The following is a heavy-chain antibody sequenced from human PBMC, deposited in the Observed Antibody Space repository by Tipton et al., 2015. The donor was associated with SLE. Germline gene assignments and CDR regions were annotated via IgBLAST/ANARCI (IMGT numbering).Heavy chain of an antibody. CDR2: INHSGST. CDR1: GGSFSGYY. CDR3: ARRDIVVVVAATTRAVDYFDY. J-gene: IGHJ4*02. Sequence: LRLSCAVYGGSFSGYYWSWIRQPPGKGLEWIGEINHSGSTNYNPSLKSRVTISVDTSKNQFSLKLSSVTAADTAVYYCARRDIVVVVAATTRAVDYFDYWGQGTLVTVSS. D-gene: IGHD2-15*01. V-gene: IGHV4-34*01.